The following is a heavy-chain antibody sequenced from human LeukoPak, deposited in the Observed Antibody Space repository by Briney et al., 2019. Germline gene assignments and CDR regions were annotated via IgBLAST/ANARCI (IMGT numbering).Heavy chain of an antibody. V-gene: IGHV4-39*01. Sequence: SETLSLTCTVSGGSIRSSSYYSGWIRQPPGKGLEWIASIYYSGSTYYNPSLKSRVTISVDTSKNQFSLRLSSVTAADTAVYYCASNWGGDEYYFDYWGQGSLVTVSS. D-gene: IGHD7-27*01. J-gene: IGHJ4*02. CDR2: IYYSGST. CDR3: ASNWGGDEYYFDY. CDR1: GGSIRSSSYY.